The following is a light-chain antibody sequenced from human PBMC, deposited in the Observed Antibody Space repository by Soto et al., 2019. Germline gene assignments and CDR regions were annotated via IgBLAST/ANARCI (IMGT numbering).Light chain of an antibody. V-gene: IGLV2-14*01. CDR3: SSYTSSSTWV. J-gene: IGLJ3*02. CDR1: SSDVGGYNY. CDR2: EVS. Sequence: QSVLTQPASVSGSPGQSITISCTGTSSDVGGYNYVSWYQQHPGKAPKLMIYEVSNRPSGVSNRFSGSKSANTASLTISGLQAEDEADYHCSSYTSSSTWVFGGGTKVTVL.